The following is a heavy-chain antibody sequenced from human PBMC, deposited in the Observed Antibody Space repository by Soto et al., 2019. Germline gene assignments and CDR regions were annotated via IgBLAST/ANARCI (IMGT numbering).Heavy chain of an antibody. CDR1: GFAFNSYA. D-gene: IGHD2-2*01. CDR2: ITGSGSNT. Sequence: PGGSLRHSCAAAGFAFNSYAMGWVRQAPGKGLEWVSAITGSGSNTYYADSVKGRFTISRDNSKDTLYLQMNSLRAEDTAVYYCAKLGSSSWSPHYYFDYWGQGTLVTVSS. CDR3: AKLGSSSWSPHYYFDY. V-gene: IGHV3-23*01. J-gene: IGHJ4*02.